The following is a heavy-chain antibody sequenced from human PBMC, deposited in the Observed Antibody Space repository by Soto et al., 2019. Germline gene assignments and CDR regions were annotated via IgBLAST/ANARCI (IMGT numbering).Heavy chain of an antibody. CDR2: VYHTGAT. CDR1: GASISSSY. CDR3: ARGGNQYSCVASGVGGFDY. J-gene: IGHJ4*02. V-gene: IGHV4-59*01. D-gene: IGHD1-26*01. Sequence: QMHLQESGPGLVKPSETLSLTCTVSGASISSSYWSWIRQSPEKGLEWIAYVYHTGATNYNPSLKRRVTISLDTSNGQFSLNLTSLTTADTAVYFCARGGNQYSCVASGVGGFDYWGQGSLVTVSS.